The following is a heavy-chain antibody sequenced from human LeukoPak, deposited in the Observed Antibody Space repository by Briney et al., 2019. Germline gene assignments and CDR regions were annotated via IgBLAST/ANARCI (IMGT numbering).Heavy chain of an antibody. Sequence: PSETLSLTCTVSGGSTSSNYWSWIRQPPGKGLEWIGFMYFSGSTNYNPSLKSRVTISVDTSKNQFSLKLSSVTAADTAVYYCAREGLYGDYVWSLDYWGQGTLVTVSS. D-gene: IGHD4-17*01. CDR3: AREGLYGDYVWSLDY. CDR1: GGSTSSNY. V-gene: IGHV4-59*01. CDR2: MYFSGST. J-gene: IGHJ4*02.